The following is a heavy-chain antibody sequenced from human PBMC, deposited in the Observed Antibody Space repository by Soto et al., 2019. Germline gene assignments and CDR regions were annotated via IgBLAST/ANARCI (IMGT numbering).Heavy chain of an antibody. V-gene: IGHV3-11*01. CDR1: GFTFSDYY. J-gene: IGHJ3*02. CDR2: ISSSGSTI. CDR3: ARDRYDSSGYYRAAFDI. D-gene: IGHD3-22*01. Sequence: GGFLRLSCAASGFTFSDYYMSWIRQAPGKGLEWVSYISSSGSTIYYADSVKGRFTISRDNAKNSLYLQMNSLRAEDTAVYYCARDRYDSSGYYRAAFDIWGQGTMVTVSS.